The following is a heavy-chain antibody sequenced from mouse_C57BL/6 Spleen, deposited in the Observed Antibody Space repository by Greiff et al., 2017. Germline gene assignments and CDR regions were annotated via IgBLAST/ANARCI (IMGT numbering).Heavy chain of an antibody. V-gene: IGHV1-55*01. CDR1: GYTFTSYW. Sequence: QVQLQQSGAELVKPGASVKMSCKASGYTFTSYWITWVKQRPGQGLEWIGDIYPGSGSTNYNEKFKSKATLTVDTSSRTAYMQLSSLTSEDSAVYYCARVPPYYYGSSLYAMDYWGQGTSVTVSS. CDR3: ARVPPYYYGSSLYAMDY. CDR2: IYPGSGST. J-gene: IGHJ4*01. D-gene: IGHD1-1*01.